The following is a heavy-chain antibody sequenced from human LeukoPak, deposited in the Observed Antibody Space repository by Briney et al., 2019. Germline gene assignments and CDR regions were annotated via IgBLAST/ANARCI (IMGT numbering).Heavy chain of an antibody. CDR3: ARGLYGDPRTPLYGMDV. D-gene: IGHD4-17*01. V-gene: IGHV3-30-3*01. CDR2: ISYDGSNK. Sequence: PGGSLRLSCAASGFTFSSYAMHWVRQAPGKGLEWVAVISYDGSNKYYADSVMGRFTISRDNFKNTLYLQMNSLRAEDTAVYYCARGLYGDPRTPLYGMDVWGQGITVTVSS. CDR1: GFTFSSYA. J-gene: IGHJ6*02.